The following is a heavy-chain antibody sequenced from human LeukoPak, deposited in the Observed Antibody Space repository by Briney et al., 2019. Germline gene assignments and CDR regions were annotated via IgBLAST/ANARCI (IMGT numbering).Heavy chain of an antibody. D-gene: IGHD4-11*01. J-gene: IGHJ6*03. V-gene: IGHV1-46*01. CDR3: ARDSSMSNSDYYYDMDV. CDR2: INPSGDGT. Sequence: GASVKFSCKASGYTFTSYYMHWVRQPPGQGLEWMGIINPSGDGTSYAQKFQGRVTMTRYMSTSTFYMELSSLKSEDTAVYYCARDSSMSNSDYYYDMDVWGKGTTVTVSS. CDR1: GYTFTSYY.